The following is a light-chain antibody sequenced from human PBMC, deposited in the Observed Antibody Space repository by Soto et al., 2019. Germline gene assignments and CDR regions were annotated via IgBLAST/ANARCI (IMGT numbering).Light chain of an antibody. CDR1: ESISSKS. J-gene: IGKJ2*01. CDR3: QQYGSSPYT. Sequence: EIVLTQCPGTLSLSPGERATLSCRAIESISSKSLAWYQQKPGQAPRLLIYGTFNRATGIPDRFSGSGSGTDFTLTISRLEPEDFAVYFCQQYGSSPYTFGQGTKLEI. CDR2: GTF. V-gene: IGKV3-20*01.